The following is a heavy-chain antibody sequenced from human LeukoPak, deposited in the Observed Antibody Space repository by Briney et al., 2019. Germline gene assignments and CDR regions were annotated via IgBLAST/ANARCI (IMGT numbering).Heavy chain of an antibody. CDR3: ARAHFAVYDYVWGRYRLYYFDY. CDR2: INHSGST. D-gene: IGHD3-16*02. J-gene: IGHJ4*02. CDR1: GGSFSGYY. V-gene: IGHV4-34*01. Sequence: SETLSLTCAVYGGSFSGYYWSWIRQPPGRGLEWIGEINHSGSTNYNPSLKSRVTISVDTSKNQFSLKLSSVTAADTAVYYCARAHFAVYDYVWGRYRLYYFDYWGQGTLVTVSS.